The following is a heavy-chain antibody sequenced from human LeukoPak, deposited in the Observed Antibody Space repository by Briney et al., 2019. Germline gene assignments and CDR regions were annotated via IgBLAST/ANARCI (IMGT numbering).Heavy chain of an antibody. CDR3: AREDGHCSSTSCLYYFDY. D-gene: IGHD2-2*03. J-gene: IGHJ4*02. CDR1: GGTFSSYA. Sequence: ASLKVSRKASGGTFSSYARSWVRQAPGQRHEWMGGIIPIFCTANYAQKYQGRVTITADESTSTAYMELSSLRSEDTAVYYCAREDGHCSSTSCLYYFDYWGQGTLVTVSS. V-gene: IGHV1-69*13. CDR2: IIPIFCTA.